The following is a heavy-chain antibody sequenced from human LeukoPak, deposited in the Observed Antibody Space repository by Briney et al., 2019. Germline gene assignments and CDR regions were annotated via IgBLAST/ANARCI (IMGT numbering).Heavy chain of an antibody. CDR2: INHSGST. CDR1: GGSFSGYY. J-gene: IGHJ4*02. V-gene: IGHV4-34*01. Sequence: SETLSLTCAVYGGSFSGYYWSWIRQPPGKGLEWIGEINHSGSTNYNPSLKSRVTISVDTSKNQFSLKLSSVTAADTAVYYCAGGTTVTTTTDYWGQGTLVTVSS. D-gene: IGHD4-17*01. CDR3: AGGTTVTTTTDY.